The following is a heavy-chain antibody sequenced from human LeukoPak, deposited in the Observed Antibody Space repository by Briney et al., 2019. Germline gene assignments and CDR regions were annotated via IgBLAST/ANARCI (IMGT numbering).Heavy chain of an antibody. CDR3: VRVGDGYSF. V-gene: IGHV3-20*04. Sequence: GGSVRLSCVASGFTFDDYGMSWVRQAPGKRPEWVSGINWNGGSTGYADSVKGRFTISRDNAKNSLYLQMNSLRVEDTALYYCVRVGDGYSFGGQGTLVIVSA. D-gene: IGHD5-24*01. CDR1: GFTFDDYG. J-gene: IGHJ4*02. CDR2: INWNGGST.